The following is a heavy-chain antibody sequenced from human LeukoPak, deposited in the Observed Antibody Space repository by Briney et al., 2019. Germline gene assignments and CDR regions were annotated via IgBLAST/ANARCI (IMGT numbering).Heavy chain of an antibody. CDR3: ARIPNSQRHFDY. CDR1: GYSFSSYY. J-gene: IGHJ4*02. CDR2: INPSGGST. D-gene: IGHD2-2*02. V-gene: IGHV1-46*01. Sequence: ASVKVSCKASGYSFSSYYMHWVRQAPGQGLEWMGIINPSGGSTSYAQNFQGRVTMTRDMSTSTVYMELSSLRSEDTAVYYCARIPNSQRHFDYWGQGTLVTVSS.